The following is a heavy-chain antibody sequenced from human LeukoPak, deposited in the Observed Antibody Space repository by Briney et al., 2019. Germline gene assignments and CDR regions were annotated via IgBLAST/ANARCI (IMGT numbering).Heavy chain of an antibody. Sequence: SETLSLTCTVSGGSISSYYWNWIRQPPGKGLEWIGYIYSGSTNYNPSLKSRVTISVDTSKNQFSLKLRSVTAADTAVYHCARDRRQWLRGPFDPWGQGTLVTVSS. CDR3: ARDRRQWLRGPFDP. CDR1: GGSISSYY. D-gene: IGHD6-19*01. J-gene: IGHJ5*02. V-gene: IGHV4-59*01. CDR2: IYSGST.